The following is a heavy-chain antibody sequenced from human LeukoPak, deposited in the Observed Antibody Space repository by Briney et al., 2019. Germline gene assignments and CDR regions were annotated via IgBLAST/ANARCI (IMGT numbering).Heavy chain of an antibody. J-gene: IGHJ5*02. CDR1: GFIFSTYD. D-gene: IGHD1-7*01. CDR2: IRYDGSNK. CDR3: AKRELDPYSDWFDP. Sequence: PGGSLRLSCAASGFIFSTYDMHWVRLAPGKGLEWVAFIRYDGSNKYYADSVKGRFTISRDNSKNTLYLQMNSLRAEDTAVYYCAKRELDPYSDWFDPWGQGTLVTVSS. V-gene: IGHV3-30*02.